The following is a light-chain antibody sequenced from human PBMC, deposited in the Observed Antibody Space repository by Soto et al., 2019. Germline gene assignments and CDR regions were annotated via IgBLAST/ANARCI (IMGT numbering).Light chain of an antibody. CDR2: DAS. J-gene: IGKJ4*01. CDR3: QQRSNRRS. CDR1: QSVSNNY. Sequence: EIVMTQSPATLSVSPAEKATLSCTASQSVSNNYLAWYQQKPGQAPRLLIYDASNRATGIPARFSGSGSGTDFTLTISSLGPEDFAVYYCQQRSNRRSFGGGTKVDI. V-gene: IGKV3-11*01.